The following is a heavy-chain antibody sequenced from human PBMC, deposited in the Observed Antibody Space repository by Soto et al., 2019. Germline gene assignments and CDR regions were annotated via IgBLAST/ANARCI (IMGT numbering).Heavy chain of an antibody. Sequence: QVQLQESGPGLVKPSQTLSLTCTVSGGSISSGGYYWSWIRQHPGKGLEWIGYIYYSGSSDYDPSLKSRVTISVDTYKNKFSLKLSSVTAADTAVYYCARAAHYSSPFRWFDPWGQGTLVTVSS. V-gene: IGHV4-31*03. J-gene: IGHJ5*02. CDR1: GGSISSGGYY. CDR3: ARAAHYSSPFRWFDP. CDR2: IYYSGSS. D-gene: IGHD6-13*01.